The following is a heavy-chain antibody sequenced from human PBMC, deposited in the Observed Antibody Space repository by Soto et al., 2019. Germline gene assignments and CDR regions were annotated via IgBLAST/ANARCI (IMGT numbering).Heavy chain of an antibody. CDR3: AKARRVGASLDY. CDR2: ISYDGSNK. Sequence: GGSLRLSCAASGFTFSSYGMHWVRQAPGKGLEWVAVISYDGSNKYYADSVKGRFTISRDNSKNTLFLQMNSLRAEDTAVYYCAKARRVGASLDYWGQGTLVTVSS. CDR1: GFTFSSYG. J-gene: IGHJ4*02. D-gene: IGHD1-26*01. V-gene: IGHV3-30*18.